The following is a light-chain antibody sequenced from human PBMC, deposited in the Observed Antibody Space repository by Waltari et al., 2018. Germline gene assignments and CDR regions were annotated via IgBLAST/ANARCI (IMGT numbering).Light chain of an antibody. CDR2: DVS. J-gene: IGKJ2*01. Sequence: DIQMTQSPSSLSASLGDRISIPCQASQDIRASLNWYQQRPGQAPKLLIYDVSSLESGVPSRFSGSGSGTHFTFTISSLQPEDIATYYCQQSDRVPYTFGQGTKLDI. CDR1: QDIRAS. V-gene: IGKV1-33*01. CDR3: QQSDRVPYT.